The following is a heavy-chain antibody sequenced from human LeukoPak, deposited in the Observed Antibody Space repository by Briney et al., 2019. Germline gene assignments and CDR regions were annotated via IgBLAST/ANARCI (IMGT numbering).Heavy chain of an antibody. J-gene: IGHJ4*02. CDR3: ARGQYYGSGSYYTYYFDY. Sequence: SETLSLTCTVSGGSISSNSYYWGWIRQPPGKGLEWIGSIYSSGSNYYNPSLKSRVTISVDTSKNQFSLKLSSVTAADTAVYYCARGQYYGSGSYYTYYFDYWGQGTLVTVSS. D-gene: IGHD3-10*01. CDR1: GGSISSNSYY. CDR2: IYSSGSN. V-gene: IGHV4-39*07.